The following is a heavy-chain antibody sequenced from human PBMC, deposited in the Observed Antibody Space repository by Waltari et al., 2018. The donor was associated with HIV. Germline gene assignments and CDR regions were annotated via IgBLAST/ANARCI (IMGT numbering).Heavy chain of an antibody. J-gene: IGHJ4*02. CDR3: ARLTREGYNGGFDY. CDR2: IWFDSSNK. Sequence: QVQLVESGGGVVQPGRSLRLSCAASGFDFSTFGMHWVRQAPGKGLEWVGVIWFDSSNKYYGDSVKGRFTISRDNSKKTVYLQMNSLRGEDTAVYYCARLTREGYNGGFDYWGQGTLVTVSS. V-gene: IGHV3-33*08. CDR1: GFDFSTFG. D-gene: IGHD1-1*01.